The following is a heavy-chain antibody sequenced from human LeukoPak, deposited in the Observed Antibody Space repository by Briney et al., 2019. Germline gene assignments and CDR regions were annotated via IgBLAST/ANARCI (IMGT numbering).Heavy chain of an antibody. Sequence: GCLRLSCAASGFTFRDSAMSWVRQAPGKGLEWVSVNYNGSGTNYADAVKGRFTISRDHSINTLYLQMNSLRAGDTAVYYCARDHYADAFDIWGQGTMVTLST. J-gene: IGHJ3*02. CDR1: GFTFRDSA. CDR3: ARDHYADAFDI. CDR2: NYNGSGT. V-gene: IGHV3-66*01. D-gene: IGHD3-16*01.